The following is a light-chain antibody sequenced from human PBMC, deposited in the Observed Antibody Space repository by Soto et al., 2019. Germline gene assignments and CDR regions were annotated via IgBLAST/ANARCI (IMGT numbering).Light chain of an antibody. CDR1: QSISSW. Sequence: DIQMTQSPSILSASVGDRVTITCRASQSISSWLAWYQQKPGKAPKLLIYDASSLESGVPSRFSGSGSGTEFTLTISSLQPXDFATYYCQQYNSYSPWTFGQGTKVEIK. CDR3: QQYNSYSPWT. V-gene: IGKV1-5*01. J-gene: IGKJ1*01. CDR2: DAS.